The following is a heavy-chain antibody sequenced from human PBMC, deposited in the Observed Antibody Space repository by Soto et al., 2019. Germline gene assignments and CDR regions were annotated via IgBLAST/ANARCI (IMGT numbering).Heavy chain of an antibody. J-gene: IGHJ3*02. CDR1: GFTSSRYD. Sequence: GGSLRLSCAASGFTSSRYDMSWVRQAPGKGLEWVSAIGGSGVGTFYAESVKGRFTISRDNSKNTLYLQMNSLRVEDTAVYHCASSRLGLMLGDGFDIWGQGTMVTVSS. D-gene: IGHD2-8*01. CDR3: ASSRLGLMLGDGFDI. CDR2: IGGSGVGT. V-gene: IGHV3-23*01.